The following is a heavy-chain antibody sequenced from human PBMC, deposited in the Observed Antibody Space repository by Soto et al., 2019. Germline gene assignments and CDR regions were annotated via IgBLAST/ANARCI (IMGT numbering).Heavy chain of an antibody. CDR3: ARLFQYYFDY. CDR1: GGSISSSSYY. J-gene: IGHJ4*02. Sequence: SETLSLTCTVSGGSISSSSYYWGWIRQPPGKGLEWIGSIYYSGSTYYNPSLKSRVTISVDTSKNQFSLKLSSVTAADTAVYYCARLFQYYFDYWGQGTLVTVSS. CDR2: IYYSGST. D-gene: IGHD2-21*01. V-gene: IGHV4-39*01.